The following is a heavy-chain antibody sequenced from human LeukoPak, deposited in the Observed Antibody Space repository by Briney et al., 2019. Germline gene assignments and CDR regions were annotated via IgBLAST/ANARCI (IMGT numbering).Heavy chain of an antibody. CDR2: ISWSSASI. Sequence: PGGSLRLSCAASGFTFDDYAMHWVRQAPGKGLEGVSGISWSSASIGYADSVKGRFTISRDNAKNYLYLQMNSLRAEDTALYYCAKGWYDILTGNFAYWGEGNLVTVSS. J-gene: IGHJ4*02. CDR1: GFTFDDYA. V-gene: IGHV3-9*01. CDR3: AKGWYDILTGNFAY. D-gene: IGHD3-9*01.